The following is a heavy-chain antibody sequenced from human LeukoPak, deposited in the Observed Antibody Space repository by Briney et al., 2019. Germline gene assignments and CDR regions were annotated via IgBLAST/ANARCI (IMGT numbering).Heavy chain of an antibody. CDR1: GYTFTGYY. Sequence: ASVKVSCKASGYTFTGYYMHWVRQAPGQGLEWMGWINPNSGGTNYAQKFQGRVTMTRDTSISTAYMELSRLRSDDTAVYYCATLADTYYYYYMDVWGKGTTVTVSS. V-gene: IGHV1-2*02. CDR3: ATLADTYYYYYMDV. D-gene: IGHD2-21*01. CDR2: INPNSGGT. J-gene: IGHJ6*03.